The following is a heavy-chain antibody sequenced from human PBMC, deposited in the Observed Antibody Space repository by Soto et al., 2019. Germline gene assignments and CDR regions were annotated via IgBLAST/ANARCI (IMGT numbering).Heavy chain of an antibody. CDR3: VHSRCGGDCLQSYSSHYYYGLDV. CDR2: IYWDDDK. D-gene: IGHD2-21*02. Sequence: QITLKESGPTLVKPTQTLTLTCTFSGFSLSTSGVGVGWIRQPPGKALEWLALIYWDDDKRYSPSLKSRLTITKDTSKNQVVLTVTNMDPVDTATYYCVHSRCGGDCLQSYSSHYYYGLDVWGQGTTVTVSS. CDR1: GFSLSTSGVG. J-gene: IGHJ6*02. V-gene: IGHV2-5*02.